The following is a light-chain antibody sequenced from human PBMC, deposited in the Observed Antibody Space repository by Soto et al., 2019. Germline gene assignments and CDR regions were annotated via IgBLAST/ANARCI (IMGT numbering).Light chain of an antibody. CDR1: QTISSW. J-gene: IGKJ1*01. CDR2: KAS. V-gene: IGKV1-5*03. Sequence: DIQMTQSPSTLSGSVGDRVTITCGASQTISSWLAWYQQKPGKAPKLLIYKASTLKSGVPSRFSGSGSGTEFTLTISSLQPDDFATYYCQHYNSYSEAVGQGTKVDIK. CDR3: QHYNSYSEA.